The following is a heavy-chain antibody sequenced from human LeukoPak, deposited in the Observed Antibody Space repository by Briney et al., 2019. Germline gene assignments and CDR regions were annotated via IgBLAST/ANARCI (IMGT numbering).Heavy chain of an antibody. J-gene: IGHJ4*02. D-gene: IGHD6-13*01. CDR1: GFTFSNYA. CDR3: ATYRSMWSSFDY. CDR2: ISSDGSNK. V-gene: IGHV3-30-3*01. Sequence: GRSLRLSCAASGFTFSNYAIHWVRQAPGRGLEWVAVISSDGSNKYYADSVKGRFTISRDDSKNTLYLQMNSLRAEDTAVYYCATYRSMWSSFDYWGQGTLVTVSS.